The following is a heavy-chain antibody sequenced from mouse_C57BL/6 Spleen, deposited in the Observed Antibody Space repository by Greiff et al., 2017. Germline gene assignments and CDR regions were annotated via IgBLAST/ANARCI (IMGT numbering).Heavy chain of an antibody. CDR1: GFTFTDYY. V-gene: IGHV7-3*01. CDR2: IRNKANGYTT. Sequence: EVQLQESGGGLVPPGGSLRLSCAASGFTFTDYYLSLVRQPPGKALVWLGFIRNKANGYTTEYSACVKGRFTISRDNSQSILYLQMNALRAADSATVSCARSGLGRQWYFDVWGRGSTVTVSS. CDR3: ARSGLGRQWYFDV. J-gene: IGHJ1*03. D-gene: IGHD4-1*01.